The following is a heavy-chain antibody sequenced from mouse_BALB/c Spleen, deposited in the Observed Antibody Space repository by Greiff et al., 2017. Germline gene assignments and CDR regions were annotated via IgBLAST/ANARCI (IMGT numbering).Heavy chain of an antibody. CDR2: IDPETGGT. V-gene: IGHV1-15*01. CDR1: GYTFTDYE. J-gene: IGHJ2*01. D-gene: IGHD2-14*01. CDR3: TSSPPYYRYDGGDYFDY. Sequence: QVQLQQSGAELVRPGASVTLSCKASGYTFTDYEMHWVKQTPVHGLEWIGAIDPETGGTAYNQKFKGKATLTADKSSSTAYMELRSLTSEDSAVYYCTSSPPYYRYDGGDYFDYWGQGTTLTVSS.